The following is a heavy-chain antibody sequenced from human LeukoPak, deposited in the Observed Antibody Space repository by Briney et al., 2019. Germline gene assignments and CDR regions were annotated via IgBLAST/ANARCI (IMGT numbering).Heavy chain of an antibody. CDR2: MDPSGSNK. V-gene: IGHV3-7*01. CDR1: AFIFNRAW. CDR3: AIWTSGNY. J-gene: IGHJ4*02. Sequence: PGRSLRPSCAAAAFIFNRAWMNSVRQAPGKGLEWLANMDPSGSNKLYVDSVKGRFTISKDNPGTSLYLDMYDLRAEDTAIYYCAIWTSGNYWGQGTLVTVSS. D-gene: IGHD1-1*01.